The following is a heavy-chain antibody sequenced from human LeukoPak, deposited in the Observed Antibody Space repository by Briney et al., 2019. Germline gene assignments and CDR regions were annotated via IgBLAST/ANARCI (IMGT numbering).Heavy chain of an antibody. Sequence: PGGSLRLSCAASGFTFSSYSMNWVRQASGKGLEWVSYISSSGTTIYYADSVKGRFTLSRDNAKKSLYLQMNSLRAEDTAVYYCARAGGPGIYWGQGTLVSVSS. J-gene: IGHJ4*02. CDR1: GFTFSSYS. D-gene: IGHD3-16*01. V-gene: IGHV3-48*04. CDR3: ARAGGPGIY. CDR2: ISSSGTTI.